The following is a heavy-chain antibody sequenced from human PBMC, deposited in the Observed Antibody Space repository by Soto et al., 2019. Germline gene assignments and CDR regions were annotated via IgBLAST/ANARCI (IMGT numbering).Heavy chain of an antibody. Sequence: SETLSLTCTVSGASMSNYYGSWIRQPPGKGLEHIGYVYYSGSTNYSPSLKSRVTISLDTPNNQFSLNLNSVTAADTAIYYCARSGHTFGGVVWGPGILVTVSS. J-gene: IGHJ4*02. V-gene: IGHV4-59*01. CDR1: GASMSNYY. CDR3: ARSGHTFGGVV. D-gene: IGHD3-16*01. CDR2: VYYSGST.